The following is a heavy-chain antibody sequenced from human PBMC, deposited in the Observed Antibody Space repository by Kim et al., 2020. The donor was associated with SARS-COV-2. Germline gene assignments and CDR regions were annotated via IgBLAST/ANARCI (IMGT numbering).Heavy chain of an antibody. J-gene: IGHJ4*02. V-gene: IGHV3-30*18. CDR2: ISYDGSNK. CDR1: GFTFSSYG. CDR3: AKDRRDIVVVTAILDY. Sequence: GGSLRLSCAASGFTFSSYGMHWVRQAPGKGLEWVAVISYDGSNKYYADSVKGRFTISRDNSKNTLYLQMNSLRAEDTAVYYCAKDRRDIVVVTAILDYWGQGTLVTVSS. D-gene: IGHD2-21*02.